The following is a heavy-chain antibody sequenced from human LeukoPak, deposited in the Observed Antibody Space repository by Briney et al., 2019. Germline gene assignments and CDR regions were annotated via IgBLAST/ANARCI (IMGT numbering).Heavy chain of an antibody. V-gene: IGHV3-74*01. CDR3: ATGEAFDI. CDR1: GFTVSSNY. CDR2: INTDGST. D-gene: IGHD7-27*01. Sequence: PGGSLRLSCAASGFTVSSNYMSWVRQAPGKGLVWVSRINTDGSTSYADSVKGRFTFSRDNAKNTLYLQMNSLRAEDTAVYYCATGEAFDIRGQGTMVTVSS. J-gene: IGHJ3*02.